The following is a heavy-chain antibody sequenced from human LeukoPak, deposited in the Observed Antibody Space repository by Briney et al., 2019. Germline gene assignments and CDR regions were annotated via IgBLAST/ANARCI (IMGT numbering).Heavy chain of an antibody. V-gene: IGHV1-2*02. Sequence: ASVKVSCKASGYTFTGYYMHWVRQAPGQGLEWMGWINPNSGGTNYAQKFQGRVTKTRDTSISTAYMELSRLRSDDTAVYYCAREMATIKRDYYYYYGMDVWGQGTTVTVSS. CDR3: AREMATIKRDYYYYYGMDV. CDR2: INPNSGGT. J-gene: IGHJ6*02. D-gene: IGHD5-24*01. CDR1: GYTFTGYY.